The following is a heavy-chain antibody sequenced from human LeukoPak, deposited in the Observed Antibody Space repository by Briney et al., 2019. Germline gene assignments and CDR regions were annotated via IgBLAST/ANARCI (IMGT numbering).Heavy chain of an antibody. V-gene: IGHV1-2*02. D-gene: IGHD4-23*01. J-gene: IGHJ6*03. CDR3: ARSMTTVGYFYYYYYMDV. CDR2: TNPNSGDT. CDR1: GHTFTASY. Sequence: GASVKVSCKTSGHTFTASYIHWVRQAPGQGLEWMGRTNPNSGDTDYAQKFQGRVTMTRDTSINTGYMEVRRLTSDDTAVYYCARSMTTVGYFYYYYYMDVWGKGTTVTISS.